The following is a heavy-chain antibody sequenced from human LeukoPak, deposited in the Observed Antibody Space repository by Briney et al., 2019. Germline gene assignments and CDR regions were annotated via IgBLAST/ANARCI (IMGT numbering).Heavy chain of an antibody. CDR1: GGPISSSSNY. V-gene: IGHV4-39*01. CDR3: ARHRYRSGSDWIDP. CDR2: MYYSGTT. D-gene: IGHD1-26*01. J-gene: IGHJ5*02. Sequence: SETLSLTCTVSGGPISSSSNYWGWIRQPPGKGLEWIGSMYYSGTTYYNPSLKSRVTISVDTSKNQFSLKLSSVTAADTAVYYCARHRYRSGSDWIDPWGQGTLVTVSS.